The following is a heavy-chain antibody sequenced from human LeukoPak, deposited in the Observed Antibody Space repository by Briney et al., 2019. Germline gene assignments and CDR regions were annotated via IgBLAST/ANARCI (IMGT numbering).Heavy chain of an antibody. D-gene: IGHD5-12*01. CDR2: INQDGSKE. V-gene: IGHV3-7*01. Sequence: GGSLRLSCTASGFSFSNYWMTWVRQAPGKGLEWVAQINQDGSKEYYIDSVKARFSISRDNARNSLSLQMNSLRAEDTAVYYCVRDGGVSGYDLLDYWGQGTLVTVSS. CDR3: VRDGGVSGYDLLDY. CDR1: GFSFSNYW. J-gene: IGHJ4*02.